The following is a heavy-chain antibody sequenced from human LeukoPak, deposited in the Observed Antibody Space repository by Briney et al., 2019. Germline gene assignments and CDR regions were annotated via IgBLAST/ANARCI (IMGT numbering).Heavy chain of an antibody. CDR2: ISYDGSNK. CDR3: ARDVLGAEVAAAGDV. V-gene: IGHV3-30*04. CDR1: GFTFSTYA. D-gene: IGHD6-13*01. J-gene: IGHJ6*04. Sequence: GGSLRLSCAASGFTFSTYAMSWVRQAPGKGLEWVAVISYDGSNKYYADSVKGRFTISRDNSKNTLYLQMNSLRAKDTAVYYCARDVLGAEVAAAGDVWGKGTTVTVSS.